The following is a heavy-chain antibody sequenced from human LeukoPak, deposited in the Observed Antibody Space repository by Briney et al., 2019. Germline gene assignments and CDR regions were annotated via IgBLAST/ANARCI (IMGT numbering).Heavy chain of an antibody. CDR3: AKALSGSYWPDAFDI. CDR1: GYTLTELS. V-gene: IGHV1-24*01. Sequence: ALVKVSCKVSGYTLTELSMHWVRQAPGKGLEWIGGFDPEDGETIYAQKFQGRVTLTEDTSTDTAYMELSSLRSEDTAVYYCAKALSGSYWPDAFDIWGQGTMVTVSS. J-gene: IGHJ3*02. D-gene: IGHD1-26*01. CDR2: FDPEDGET.